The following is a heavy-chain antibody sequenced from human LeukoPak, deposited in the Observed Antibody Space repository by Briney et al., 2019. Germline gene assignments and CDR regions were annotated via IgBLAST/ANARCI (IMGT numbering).Heavy chain of an antibody. CDR3: AKDYKGITMIVRVDHYGMDV. Sequence: PGGSLRLSCAASGFTFSSYWMHWVRQAPGKGLEWVAVISYDGSNKYYADSVKGRFTISRDNSKNTLYLQMNSLRAEDTAVYYCAKDYKGITMIVRVDHYGMDVWGQGTTVTVSS. CDR1: GFTFSSYW. J-gene: IGHJ6*02. D-gene: IGHD3-22*01. CDR2: ISYDGSNK. V-gene: IGHV3-30*18.